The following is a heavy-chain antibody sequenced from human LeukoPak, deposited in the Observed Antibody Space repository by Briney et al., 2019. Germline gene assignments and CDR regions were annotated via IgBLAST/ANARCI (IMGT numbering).Heavy chain of an antibody. D-gene: IGHD1-7*01. Sequence: GASVKVSCKASGYTFTGYAMHWVRQAPGQRLEWMGWINAGNGNTKYSQKFQGRVTITRDTSASTAYMELSSLRSEDTAVYYCARDQNTNYFAPAFDIWGQGTLVTVSS. CDR3: ARDQNTNYFAPAFDI. V-gene: IGHV1-3*01. J-gene: IGHJ3*02. CDR2: INAGNGNT. CDR1: GYTFTGYA.